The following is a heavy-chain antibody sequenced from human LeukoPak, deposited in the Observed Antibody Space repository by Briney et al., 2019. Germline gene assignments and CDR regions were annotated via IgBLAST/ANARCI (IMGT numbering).Heavy chain of an antibody. J-gene: IGHJ4*02. CDR2: IYSGGST. CDR3: ASSPEGTVTTPFDY. D-gene: IGHD4-17*01. Sequence: GGSLRLSCAASGFTVSSNYMSWVRQAPGKGLEWVSVIYSGGSTYYADSVKGRFTISRDNSKNTLYLQMNSLRAEDTAVYYCASSPEGTVTTPFDYWGQGTLVTVSS. V-gene: IGHV3-66*01. CDR1: GFTVSSNY.